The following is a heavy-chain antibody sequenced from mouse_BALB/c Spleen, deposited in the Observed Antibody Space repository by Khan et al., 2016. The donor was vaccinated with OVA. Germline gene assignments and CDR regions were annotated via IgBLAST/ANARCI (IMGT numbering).Heavy chain of an antibody. V-gene: IGHV3-2*02. Sequence: EVELVESGPGLVKPSQSLSLTCTVTGYSITSDYAWDWIRQFPGNKLEWMGYISYGGSTSYNPSLKSRISITRDISKNQFFLQLNSVTTEDTATYYCARKNYYGYAMDYWGQGTSVTVSS. CDR1: GYSITSDYA. CDR2: ISYGGST. CDR3: ARKNYYGYAMDY. D-gene: IGHD1-1*01. J-gene: IGHJ4*01.